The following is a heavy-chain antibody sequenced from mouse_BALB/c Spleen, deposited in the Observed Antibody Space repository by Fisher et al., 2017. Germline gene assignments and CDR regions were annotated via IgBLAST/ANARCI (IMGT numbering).Heavy chain of an antibody. V-gene: IGHV1S34*01. CDR3: ARSDPYAMDY. J-gene: IGHJ4*01. Sequence: KFKGKATLTADTSSSTAYMQFNSLTSEDSAVYYCARSDPYAMDYWGQGTSVTVSS.